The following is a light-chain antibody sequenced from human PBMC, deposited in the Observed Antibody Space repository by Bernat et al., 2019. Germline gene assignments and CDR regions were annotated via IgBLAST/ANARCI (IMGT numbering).Light chain of an antibody. J-gene: IGKJ3*01. CDR1: QGISSY. CDR2: KLS. CDR3: QQYKRLTFT. Sequence: TCRASQGISSYLNWSQQKPGKAPNLLTYKLSTLQIGLPSRFSGSGSGTELTLTISSLQPEDFATYYFQQYKRLTFTVGPGTKLEIK. V-gene: IGKV1-9*01.